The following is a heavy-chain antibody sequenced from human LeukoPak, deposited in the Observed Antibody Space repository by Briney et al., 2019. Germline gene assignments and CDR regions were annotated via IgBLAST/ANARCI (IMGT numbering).Heavy chain of an antibody. D-gene: IGHD3-9*01. V-gene: IGHV1-18*01. CDR2: ISAYNGNT. Sequence: ASVKVSCKASGYTFTSYGISWVRQAPGQGLEWMGWISAYNGNTNYAQKLQGRVTMNTDTSTSTAYMELRSLRSDDTAVYYCARDRTDGLRYFDWLYYYYMDVWGKGTTVTVSS. CDR1: GYTFTSYG. CDR3: ARDRTDGLRYFDWLYYYYMDV. J-gene: IGHJ6*03.